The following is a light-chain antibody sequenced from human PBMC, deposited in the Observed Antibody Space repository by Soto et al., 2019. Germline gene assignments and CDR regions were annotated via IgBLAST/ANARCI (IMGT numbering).Light chain of an antibody. CDR3: PKYNDAPRT. CDR2: EAS. Sequence: QMTQSPSSLSASVGDRVTITCRASQDISNYLAWYQQKPGGAPKLLIYEASTLLSGVPSRFSGSGSGADFTLTISSLQPEDVAIYYCPKYNDAPRTFGQGTRVEMK. J-gene: IGKJ1*01. CDR1: QDISNY. V-gene: IGKV1-27*01.